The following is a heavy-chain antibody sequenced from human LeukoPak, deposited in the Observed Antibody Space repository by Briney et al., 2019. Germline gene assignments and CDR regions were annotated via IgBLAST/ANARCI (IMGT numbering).Heavy chain of an antibody. CDR1: GFTFSSYG. D-gene: IGHD6-13*01. CDR2: IRYDGSNK. J-gene: IGHJ4*02. CDR3: AEDLIAADPYYFDY. Sequence: GGSLRLSCAASGFTFSSYGMHWVRQAPGKGLEWVAIIRYDGSNKYYADSVKGRFTISRDNSKNTLYLQMNSLRAEDTAVYYCAEDLIAADPYYFDYWGQGTLVTVSS. V-gene: IGHV3-30*02.